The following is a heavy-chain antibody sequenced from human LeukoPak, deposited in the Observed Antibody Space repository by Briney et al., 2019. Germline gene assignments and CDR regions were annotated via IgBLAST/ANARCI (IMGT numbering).Heavy chain of an antibody. V-gene: IGHV4-59*01. Sequence: PSETLSLTCTVSGGSISTYYWSWIRQPPGKGLEWIGYIYYTGSTSYNPSLKSRVTMSLDASKNQFSLELNSVTPADTAVYYCARGGIDSSSWYYFDYWGQGTLVTVSS. CDR1: GGSISTYY. D-gene: IGHD6-13*01. CDR3: ARGGIDSSSWYYFDY. CDR2: IYYTGST. J-gene: IGHJ4*02.